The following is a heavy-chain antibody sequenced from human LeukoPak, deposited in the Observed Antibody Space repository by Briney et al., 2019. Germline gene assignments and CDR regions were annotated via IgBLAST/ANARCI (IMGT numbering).Heavy chain of an antibody. CDR2: IDHSGNT. V-gene: IGHV4-34*01. J-gene: IGHJ4*02. Sequence: SETLSLTCAVYGGAFSGYYWSWIRQSPGKGLEWIGEIDHSGNTNYNPSLKSRVTISVDTSKNQFSLKLNSVTAADTAVYYYARDPIGRDSFDCWGQGTLVTVSS. CDR3: ARDPIGRDSFDC. CDR1: GGAFSGYY.